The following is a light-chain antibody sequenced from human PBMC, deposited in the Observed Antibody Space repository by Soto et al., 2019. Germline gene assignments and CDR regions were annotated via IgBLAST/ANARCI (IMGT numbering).Light chain of an antibody. J-gene: IGKJ1*01. CDR1: QSISSW. CDR3: QQYNSWT. Sequence: DIQMTQSPGTLSASVGDRVSITCRASQSISSWLAWYQKKPGKAPKLLIYKASSLESGVPSRFSGSGSGTEFTLTISSLQPDDFATYYCQQYNSWTFGQGTKVDIK. V-gene: IGKV1-5*03. CDR2: KAS.